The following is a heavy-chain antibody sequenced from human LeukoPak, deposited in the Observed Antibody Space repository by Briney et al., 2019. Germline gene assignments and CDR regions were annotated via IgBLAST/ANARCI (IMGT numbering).Heavy chain of an antibody. D-gene: IGHD4-17*01. J-gene: IGHJ4*02. Sequence: GGSLRLSCAASGFTFSSYWMSWVRQAPGKGLEWVANIKQDGSEKYYVDSVKGRFTISRDNSKNTLYLQMNSLRAKDTAVYYCAREGYGDYGPLDYWGQGTLVTVSS. CDR3: AREGYGDYGPLDY. CDR2: IKQDGSEK. V-gene: IGHV3-7*01. CDR1: GFTFSSYW.